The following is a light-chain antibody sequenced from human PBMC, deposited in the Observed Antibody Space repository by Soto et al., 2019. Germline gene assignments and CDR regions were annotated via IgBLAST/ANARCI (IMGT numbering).Light chain of an antibody. CDR3: QQYNKWPQT. Sequence: EIVLTQSPGTLSLSPGERATLSCRASQSVSSYYLAWYQQKPGQAPRLLIYAASSRAAGIPDRFSGGGSGTEFTLTITSLQPEDFAVYYCQQYNKWPQTFGQGTKVDNK. V-gene: IGKV3-20*01. J-gene: IGKJ1*01. CDR2: AAS. CDR1: QSVSSYY.